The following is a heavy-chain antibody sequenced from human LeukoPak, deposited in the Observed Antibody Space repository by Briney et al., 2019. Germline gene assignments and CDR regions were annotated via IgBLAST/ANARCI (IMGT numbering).Heavy chain of an antibody. V-gene: IGHV3-30*02. Sequence: GGSLRLSCAASGFTFRSYGMHLVRQAPGKGLEWVSFIRYDGSNQYYADSVKGRFTISRDNSNNTLYLQMNSLRPDDTAVYFCARGFGGSHFDYWGQGTLVTVSS. D-gene: IGHD3-16*01. CDR1: GFTFRSYG. CDR3: ARGFGGSHFDY. J-gene: IGHJ4*02. CDR2: IRYDGSNQ.